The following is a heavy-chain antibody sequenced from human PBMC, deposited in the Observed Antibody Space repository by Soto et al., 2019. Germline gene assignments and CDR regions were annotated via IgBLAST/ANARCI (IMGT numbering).Heavy chain of an antibody. CDR2: INAGNGNT. CDR1: GYTFTSYA. CDR3: ASTPLTVNATWDPNRFDL. J-gene: IGHJ5*02. Sequence: GASVKLSCKASGYTFTSYAMHWVRQAPGQRLEWMGWINAGNGNTKYSQKFQGRVTITRDTSASTAYMELNSPRSEDTAVYYCASTPLTVNATWDPNRFDLGGQGTLV. D-gene: IGHD4-4*01. V-gene: IGHV1-3*01.